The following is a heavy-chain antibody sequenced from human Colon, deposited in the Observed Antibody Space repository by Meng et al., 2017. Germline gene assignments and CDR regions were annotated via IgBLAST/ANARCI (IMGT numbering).Heavy chain of an antibody. CDR1: GFTFRDHY. CDR2: STNKANSYIT. D-gene: IGHD4-17*01. V-gene: IGHV3-72*01. J-gene: IGHJ4*02. Sequence: VQLVGAGEGLVKPGRSLRFACAVSGFTFRDHYMDWVRQAPGKGLEWVGRSTNKANSYITEYAASVKGRFTISRDDSKDSLYLQMNSLKTEDTAVYYCARLKGNYGDWGQGTLVTVSS. CDR3: ARLKGNYGD.